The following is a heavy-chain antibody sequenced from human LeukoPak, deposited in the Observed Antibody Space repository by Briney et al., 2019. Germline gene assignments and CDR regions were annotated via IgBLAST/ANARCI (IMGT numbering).Heavy chain of an antibody. CDR1: GFTFSSYA. V-gene: IGHV3-30-3*01. J-gene: IGHJ6*02. CDR2: ISYDGSNK. CDR3: ARGRSPHTHTYYYYGMDV. D-gene: IGHD2-15*01. Sequence: PGGSLRLSCAASGFTFSSYAMHWVRQAPGKGLEWVAVISYDGSNKYYADSVKGRFTISRDNSKNTLYLQMNSLRAEDTAVYYCARGRSPHTHTYYYYGMDVWGQGTTVTVSS.